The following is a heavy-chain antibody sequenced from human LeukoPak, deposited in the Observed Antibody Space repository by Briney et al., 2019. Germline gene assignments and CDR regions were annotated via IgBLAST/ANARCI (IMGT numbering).Heavy chain of an antibody. Sequence: ASETLSLTSTVFGGSFSDYYCSWIRQPPDKGLEWIGEINPSGSTNYNPSLKTRVTISTDTSKNHFSLNLNSVTAADTGVYYCVRGSRVYCGSDSYYIWGQGTLVTVSS. J-gene: IGHJ1*01. CDR2: INPSGST. CDR1: GGSFSDYY. D-gene: IGHD2-21*02. V-gene: IGHV4-34*01. CDR3: VRGSRVYCGSDSYYI.